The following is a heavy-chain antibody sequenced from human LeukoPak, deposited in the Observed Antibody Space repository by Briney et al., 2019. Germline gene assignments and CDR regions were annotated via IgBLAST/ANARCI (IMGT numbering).Heavy chain of an antibody. Sequence: PGGSLRLSCAASGFTFSSYAMSWVRQAPGKGLEWVSAISGSGGSTYYAGSVKGRFTISRDNSKNTLYLQMNSLRAEDTAVYYCAKEQDYDILTGYYGSFDYWGQGTLVTVSS. CDR1: GFTFSSYA. J-gene: IGHJ4*02. D-gene: IGHD3-9*01. V-gene: IGHV3-23*01. CDR3: AKEQDYDILTGYYGSFDY. CDR2: ISGSGGST.